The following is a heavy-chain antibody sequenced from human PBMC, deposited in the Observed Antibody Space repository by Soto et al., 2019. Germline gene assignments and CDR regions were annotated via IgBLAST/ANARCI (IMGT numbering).Heavy chain of an antibody. V-gene: IGHV4-59*01. Sequence: PSGTLSLTCTVSGGSNSSYYWSWIRQPPGKGLEWIGYIYYSGSTNYNPSLKSRVTISVDTSKNQFSLKLSSVTAADTAVYYCARGWYYDFWSGYYDYYYGMDVWGQGTTVTVSS. J-gene: IGHJ6*02. CDR3: ARGWYYDFWSGYYDYYYGMDV. CDR1: GGSNSSYY. CDR2: IYYSGST. D-gene: IGHD3-3*01.